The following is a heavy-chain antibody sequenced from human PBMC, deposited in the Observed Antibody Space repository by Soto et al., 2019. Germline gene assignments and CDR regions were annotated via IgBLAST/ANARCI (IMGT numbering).Heavy chain of an antibody. D-gene: IGHD4-17*01. CDR2: ISYDGSNK. J-gene: IGHJ5*02. CDR3: AKDSGDYPVVNWFDP. V-gene: IGHV3-30*18. Sequence: GGSLRLSCAASGFTFSSYSMNWVRQAPGKGLEWVAVISYDGSNKYYADSVKGRFTISRDNSKNTLYLQMNSLRAEDTAVYYCAKDSGDYPVVNWFDPWGQGTLVTVSS. CDR1: GFTFSSYS.